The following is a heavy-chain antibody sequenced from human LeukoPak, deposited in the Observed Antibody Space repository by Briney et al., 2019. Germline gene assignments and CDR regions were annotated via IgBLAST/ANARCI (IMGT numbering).Heavy chain of an antibody. CDR1: GYTFTSNY. V-gene: IGHV1-46*01. Sequence: ASVKVSCKASGYTFTSNYIHWVRQAPGQGLEWMGMIYPRDGSTSYAQKFQGRVTVTRDTSTSTVHMELSGLRSEDAAVYYCARDQEGFDHWGQGTLVTVSS. J-gene: IGHJ4*02. CDR3: ARDQEGFDH. CDR2: IYPRDGST.